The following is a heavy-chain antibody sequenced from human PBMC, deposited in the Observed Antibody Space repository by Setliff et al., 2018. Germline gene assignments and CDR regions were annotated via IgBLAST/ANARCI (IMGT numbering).Heavy chain of an antibody. CDR1: GGSLSSHY. Sequence: TSETLSLPCTVSGGSLSSHYWSWIRQPPGKGLEWVGSIYYSGSSNYNPSLKSRVTISVDTSKNQCSLKLSSVTAADTAVYYCAGGREFDYWGQGTLVTVSS. V-gene: IGHV4-59*11. CDR3: AGGREFDY. CDR2: IYYSGSS. J-gene: IGHJ4*02. D-gene: IGHD3-16*01.